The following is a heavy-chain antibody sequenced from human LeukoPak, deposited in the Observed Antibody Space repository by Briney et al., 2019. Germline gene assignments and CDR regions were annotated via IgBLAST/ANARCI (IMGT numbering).Heavy chain of an antibody. CDR1: GGSISSSSYY. CDR2: IYYSGST. D-gene: IGHD2-2*01. Sequence: SETLSLTCTVSGGSISSSSYYWGWIRQPPGKGLEWIGSIYYSGSTYYNPSLKSRVTISVDTSKNQFSLKLSSVTAADTAVYYCARYCSYTSCFSGYYYYMDVWGSGTTVTVSS. V-gene: IGHV4-39*01. CDR3: ARYCSYTSCFSGYYYYMDV. J-gene: IGHJ6*03.